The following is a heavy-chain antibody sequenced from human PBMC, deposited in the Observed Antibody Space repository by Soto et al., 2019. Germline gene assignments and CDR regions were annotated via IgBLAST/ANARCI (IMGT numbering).Heavy chain of an antibody. CDR3: ARDIRDIVATIRDGKDD. CDR2: ISAYNGNT. J-gene: IGHJ4*02. D-gene: IGHD5-12*01. V-gene: IGHV1-18*01. Sequence: ASVKVSCKASGYTFTSYGISWVRQAPGQGLEWMGWISAYNGNTNYAQKLQGRVTMTTDTSTSTAYMELRSLRSDDTAVYYCARDIRDIVATIRDGKDDWGQGTLVTVSS. CDR1: GYTFTSYG.